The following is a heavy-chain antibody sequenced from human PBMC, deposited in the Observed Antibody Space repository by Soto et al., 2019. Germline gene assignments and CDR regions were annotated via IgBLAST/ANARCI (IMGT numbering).Heavy chain of an antibody. CDR3: ESEQYCSGGSCYYYSGMDV. CDR1: GYTFTSYD. D-gene: IGHD2-15*01. V-gene: IGHV1-8*01. J-gene: IGHJ6*02. Sequence: QVQLVQSGAEVKQPGASVKVSCKASGYTFTSYDINWVRQATGQGLEWMGWMNPNSGNTGYAQKFQGRVTMTRNTSISTDYMELSSLRSEETDVYYCESEQYCSGGSCYYYSGMDVWGQGTTVTVAS. CDR2: MNPNSGNT.